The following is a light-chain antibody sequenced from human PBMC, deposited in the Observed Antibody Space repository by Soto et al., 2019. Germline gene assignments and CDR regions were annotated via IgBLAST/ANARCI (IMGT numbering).Light chain of an antibody. CDR1: QSIGTW. J-gene: IGKJ4*01. CDR2: KAS. V-gene: IGKV1-5*03. Sequence: DIQMTQSPSTLSASVGDRVTITCRASQSIGTWLAWYQQKPGKAPKLLIYKASSLESGVPSRFSGSGSGTEFTLTISSLQPDDFATYYCQKYNSYSPLTVGGGTKVEIK. CDR3: QKYNSYSPLT.